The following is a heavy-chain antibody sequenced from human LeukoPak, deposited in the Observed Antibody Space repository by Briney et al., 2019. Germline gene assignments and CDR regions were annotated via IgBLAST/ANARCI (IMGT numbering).Heavy chain of an antibody. CDR2: IYTSGST. CDR3: ARGPRQGPWIQLWYYFDY. D-gene: IGHD5-18*01. CDR1: GGSISSYY. Sequence: PSETLSLTCTVSGGSISSYYWSWIRQPAGKGLEWIGRIYTSGSTNYNPSLKSRVTMSVDTSKNQFSLKLSSVTAADTAVYYCARGPRQGPWIQLWYYFDYWGQGTLVTVSS. V-gene: IGHV4-4*07. J-gene: IGHJ4*02.